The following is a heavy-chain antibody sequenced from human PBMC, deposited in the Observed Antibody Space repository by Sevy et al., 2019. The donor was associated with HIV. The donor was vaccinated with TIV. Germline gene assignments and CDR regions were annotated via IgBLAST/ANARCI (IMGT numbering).Heavy chain of an antibody. CDR1: GGSISSSDSY. Sequence: SETLSLTCTVSGGSISSSDSYWSWIRQPPGKGLEWIGYIHYTGGTYYNPFLKSRVAMSLDTSEKQFSLKLNFLTAADTAVYYCACKRAYNHGPFDYWGQGTLVSVSS. CDR3: ACKRAYNHGPFDY. D-gene: IGHD5-12*01. J-gene: IGHJ4*02. CDR2: IHYTGGT. V-gene: IGHV4-30-4*01.